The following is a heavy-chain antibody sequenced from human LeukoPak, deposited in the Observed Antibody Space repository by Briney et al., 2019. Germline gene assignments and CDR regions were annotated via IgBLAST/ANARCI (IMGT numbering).Heavy chain of an antibody. CDR3: AKNFWGGFRDPQFDY. CDR2: FSGSGGRT. D-gene: IGHD3-3*01. J-gene: IGHJ4*02. CDR1: GFTISSYA. V-gene: IGHV3-23*01. Sequence: PGGSLRLSCAASGFTISSYAMYWVRQAPGKGLEWVSAFSGSGGRTDYADSVKGRFTISRDNSKNTLYLQMNSLRAEDTAIYYCAKNFWGGFRDPQFDYWGQGTLVTVSS.